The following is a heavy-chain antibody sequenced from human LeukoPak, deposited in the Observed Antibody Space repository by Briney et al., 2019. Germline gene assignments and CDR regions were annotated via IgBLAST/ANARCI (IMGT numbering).Heavy chain of an antibody. D-gene: IGHD2-2*01. V-gene: IGHV4-4*09. Sequence: SETLSLTCSVSGPISSYYWSWTRHPPGEGLEWIGYIYTSGSTNYNPSLKSRVTNSVDTSKNPLSLDLSAVTAADTAVYYCAREKCTSASCLTYYAFDIWGQGTMVTVSS. CDR2: IYTSGST. J-gene: IGHJ3*02. CDR3: AREKCTSASCLTYYAFDI. CDR1: GPISSYY.